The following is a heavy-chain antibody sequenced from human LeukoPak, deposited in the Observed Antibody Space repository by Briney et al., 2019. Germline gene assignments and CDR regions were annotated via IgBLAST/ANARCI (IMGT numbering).Heavy chain of an antibody. D-gene: IGHD3-3*01. J-gene: IGHJ4*02. CDR3: ARDSPYYDFWSIDPPGY. CDR1: GYTFKKYG. Sequence: ASVKVSCKASGYTFKKYGINWVRQAPGQGLEWLGWITPHNHNAIYAQKLQGRVTMTTDTSTSTAYMDLRSLGSDDTAVYYCARDSPYYDFWSIDPPGYWGQGTLVTVSS. V-gene: IGHV1-18*01. CDR2: ITPHNHNA.